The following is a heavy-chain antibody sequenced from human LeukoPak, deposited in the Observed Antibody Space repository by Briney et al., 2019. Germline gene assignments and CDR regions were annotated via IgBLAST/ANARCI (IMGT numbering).Heavy chain of an antibody. CDR2: INSYSGNT. V-gene: IGHV1-18*01. Sequence: GASVKVSCKASGYPFPSYDISWVRQAPGQGLEWVGRINSYSGNTKYVQNLQGRVTMTTDTSTSTTYMELRSLRSDDTAVYYCARDIAARFDSWGQGTLVTVSS. D-gene: IGHD6-6*01. CDR1: GYPFPSYD. J-gene: IGHJ4*02. CDR3: ARDIAARFDS.